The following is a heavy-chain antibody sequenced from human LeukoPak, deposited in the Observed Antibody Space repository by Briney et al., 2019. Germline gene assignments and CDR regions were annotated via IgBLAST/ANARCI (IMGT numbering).Heavy chain of an antibody. J-gene: IGHJ4*02. Sequence: PGRSLRHSCAAAAFTFSSYGMNWVRHAPGKGLEWVAVIWYDGSNNYYADSVKGRFTISRDNSKITLYLQMNSLRAEDTAVYYCARDKSLDLYYFDYWGQGTLVTVSS. V-gene: IGHV3-33*01. D-gene: IGHD1-1*01. CDR3: ARDKSLDLYYFDY. CDR2: IWYDGSNN. CDR1: AFTFSSYG.